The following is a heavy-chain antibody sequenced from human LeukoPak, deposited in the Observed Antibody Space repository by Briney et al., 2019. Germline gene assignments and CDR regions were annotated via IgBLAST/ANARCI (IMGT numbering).Heavy chain of an antibody. D-gene: IGHD2-8*01. J-gene: IGHJ3*02. Sequence: PSETLSLTCTVSGGSISSYYWSWIRQPPGKGLEWIGYIHYSGSTSYNPSLRSRVTISVDTSKNQFSLKLSSVTAADTAVYCCARDRTIGSRAFDIWGQGTMVTVSS. CDR2: IHYSGST. V-gene: IGHV4-59*13. CDR1: GGSISSYY. CDR3: ARDRTIGSRAFDI.